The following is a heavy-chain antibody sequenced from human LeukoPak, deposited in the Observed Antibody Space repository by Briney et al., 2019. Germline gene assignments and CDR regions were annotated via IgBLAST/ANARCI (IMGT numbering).Heavy chain of an antibody. V-gene: IGHV3-21*01. CDR2: IRFTGSYI. Sequence: GGSLRLSCAASGFTFTSYSMNWVRQAPGRGLEWASSIRFTGSYIYYADSVKGRFTISRDNAKNSLYLQMNSLRAEDTAVYYCAREIYYDSSVLDYWGQGTLVTVSS. CDR1: GFTFTSYS. J-gene: IGHJ4*02. CDR3: AREIYYDSSVLDY. D-gene: IGHD3-22*01.